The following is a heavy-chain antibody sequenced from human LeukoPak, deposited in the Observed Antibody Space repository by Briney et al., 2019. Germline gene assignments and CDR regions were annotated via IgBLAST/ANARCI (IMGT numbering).Heavy chain of an antibody. CDR3: AKSPSSSWAVGGVNSPDY. V-gene: IGHV3-11*04. J-gene: IGHJ4*02. CDR2: ISSSGSTI. CDR1: GFTFSDYY. D-gene: IGHD6-13*01. Sequence: GGSLRLSCAASGFTFSDYYMSWIRQAPGKGLEWVSYISSSGSTIYYADSVKGRFTISRDNAKNSLYLQMNSLRAEDTAVYYCAKSPSSSWAVGGVNSPDYWGQGTLVTVSS.